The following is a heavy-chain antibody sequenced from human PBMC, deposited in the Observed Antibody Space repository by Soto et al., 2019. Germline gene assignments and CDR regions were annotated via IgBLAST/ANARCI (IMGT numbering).Heavy chain of an antibody. V-gene: IGHV3-74*01. Sequence: EVQLVESGGGLVQPGGSLRLSCAASGFTFSSYWMHWVRQAPGKGLVWVSRINSDGSSTSYADSVKGRFTISRDNAKNTMYLQMNSLRAEDTAVYYCAYRRDITIFCLVIPDYWGQGTLVTVSS. D-gene: IGHD3-9*01. CDR1: GFTFSSYW. CDR2: INSDGSST. J-gene: IGHJ4*02. CDR3: AYRRDITIFCLVIPDY.